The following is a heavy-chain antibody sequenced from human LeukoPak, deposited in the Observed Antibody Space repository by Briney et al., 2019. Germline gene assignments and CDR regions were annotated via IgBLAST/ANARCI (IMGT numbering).Heavy chain of an antibody. Sequence: SVKVSFTASGYTFTSYYMHWVRQAPGQGLEWMGGIIPIFGTANYAQKFQGRVTITADESTSTAYMELSSLRSEDTAVYYCARGTGSVDYWGQGTLVTVSS. V-gene: IGHV1-69*13. J-gene: IGHJ4*02. CDR2: IIPIFGTA. CDR1: GYTFTSYY. CDR3: ARGTGSVDY. D-gene: IGHD3-10*01.